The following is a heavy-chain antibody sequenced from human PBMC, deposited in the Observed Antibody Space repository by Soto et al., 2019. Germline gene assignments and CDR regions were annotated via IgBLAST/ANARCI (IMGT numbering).Heavy chain of an antibody. D-gene: IGHD4-17*01. J-gene: IGHJ4*02. CDR1: GFTFSSYS. CDR2: ISSSSSTI. Sequence: GESLKISCAASGFTFSSYSMNWVRQAPGKGLEWVSYISSSSSTIYYADSVKGRFTISRDNAKNSLYLQMNSLRAEDTAVYYCARDRSYGDYDYWGQGTLVTVSS. V-gene: IGHV3-48*01. CDR3: ARDRSYGDYDY.